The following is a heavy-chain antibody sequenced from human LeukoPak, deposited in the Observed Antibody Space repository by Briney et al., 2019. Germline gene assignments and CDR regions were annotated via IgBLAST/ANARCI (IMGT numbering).Heavy chain of an antibody. D-gene: IGHD3-9*01. CDR2: IYYSGST. CDR1: GGSISSGGYY. CDR3: ARHLFSGILPGLDY. V-gene: IGHV4-31*03. Sequence: SQTLSLTCTVSGGSISSGGYYWSWIRQYPGKGLEWIGYIYYSGSTHYNPSLKSRVTISVDTSKNQFSLKLSSVTAADTALYYCARHLFSGILPGLDYGAQGTRVTVSS. J-gene: IGHJ4*02.